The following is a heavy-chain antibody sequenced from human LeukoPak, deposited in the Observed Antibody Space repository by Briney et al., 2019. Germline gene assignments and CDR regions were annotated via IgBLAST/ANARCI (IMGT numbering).Heavy chain of an antibody. D-gene: IGHD6-6*01. J-gene: IGHJ3*02. CDR2: ISAYNGNT. V-gene: IGHV1-18*01. Sequence: GASVKASCKASGYTFTSYGISWVRQAPGQGLEWMGWISAYNGNTNYAQKLQGRVTMTTDTSTSTAYMELRSLRSDDTAVYYCARDSSRIIAAPTLDDAFDIWGQGTMVTVSS. CDR3: ARDSSRIIAAPTLDDAFDI. CDR1: GYTFTSYG.